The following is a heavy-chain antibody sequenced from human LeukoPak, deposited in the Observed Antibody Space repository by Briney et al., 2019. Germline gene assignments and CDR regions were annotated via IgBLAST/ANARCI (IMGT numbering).Heavy chain of an antibody. CDR3: AVDLLDGVPDYFDF. CDR2: VSHDSSHK. V-gene: IGHV3-30-3*01. D-gene: IGHD2-8*01. Sequence: PGRSLRLSCAASGFTFSSYAMHWVRQAPGKGLEWVAVVSHDSSHKYYVDSVKGRFTISRDNSKNTVYLQMNSLRVDDTAVYYCAVDLLDGVPDYFDFWGQGTLVTVSS. J-gene: IGHJ4*02. CDR1: GFTFSSYA.